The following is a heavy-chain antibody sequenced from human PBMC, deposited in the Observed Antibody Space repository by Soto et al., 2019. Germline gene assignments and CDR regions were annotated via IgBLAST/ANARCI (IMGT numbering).Heavy chain of an antibody. CDR3: AKMVGLRYFDWFYGMDI. CDR1: GFTFSGYA. V-gene: IGHV3-23*01. CDR2: ISGSGGST. D-gene: IGHD3-9*01. J-gene: IGHJ6*02. Sequence: GGSLRLSCAASGFTFSGYAMSWVRKAPGKGLEWVSAISGSGGSTFYADSVKGRFTISRDSSKNTLYLQMYSLKVEDTAVYYCAKMVGLRYFDWFYGMDIWGQGTTVTVSS.